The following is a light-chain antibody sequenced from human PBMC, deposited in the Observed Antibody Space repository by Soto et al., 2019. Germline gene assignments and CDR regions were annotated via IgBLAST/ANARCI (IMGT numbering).Light chain of an antibody. V-gene: IGKV3-11*01. CDR1: QSVSSY. Sequence: EIVLTQSPATLSLSPGERATLSCRASQSVSSYLVWYQQKPGQAPRLLIYDASNRATGIPARFSGSGSGTDFTLTISTLEPEDFAVYYCQHRSSWPLTFGGGTKVEIQ. CDR3: QHRSSWPLT. CDR2: DAS. J-gene: IGKJ4*01.